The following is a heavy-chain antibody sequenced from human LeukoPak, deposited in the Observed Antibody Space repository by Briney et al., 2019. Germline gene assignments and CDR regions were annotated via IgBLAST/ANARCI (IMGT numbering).Heavy chain of an antibody. CDR2: IKQDGSEK. Sequence: GGSLRLSCAASGFTFSSYWMSWVRQAPGKGLEWVANIKQDGSEKYYVDSVKGRFTISRDNAKNTLYLQMNSLRVDDTAVYYCAELGITMIGGVWGKGTTVTISS. V-gene: IGHV3-7*01. CDR1: GFTFSSYW. D-gene: IGHD3-10*02. J-gene: IGHJ6*04. CDR3: AELGITMIGGV.